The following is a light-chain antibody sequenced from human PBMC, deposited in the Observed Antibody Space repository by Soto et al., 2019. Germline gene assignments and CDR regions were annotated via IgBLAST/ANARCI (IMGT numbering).Light chain of an antibody. CDR3: QHYGDSALR. CDR1: QSVSRTP. Sequence: EIVLTQSPVALSLSPVVRATRSCSASQSVSRTPLTWYQQKPGQAPRLLIYGVSSRATGIPDRFSGSGSGTDFTLTISRLEPEDFAVYCCQHYGDSALRFGQGTMVEIK. J-gene: IGKJ1*01. V-gene: IGKV3-20*01. CDR2: GVS.